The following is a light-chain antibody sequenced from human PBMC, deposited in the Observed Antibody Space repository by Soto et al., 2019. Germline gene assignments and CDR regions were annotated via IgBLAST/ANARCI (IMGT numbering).Light chain of an antibody. J-gene: IGKJ5*01. Sequence: DIVMTQSPLSLPVTPGEPASISCRSSQSLLHSNGYNYLAWYQQKPGQPPKLLISWASTRESGVPDRFSGSGSGTDFTLTISNLQAEDVAVYYCQQYYNFLTFGQGTRLEIK. V-gene: IGKV4-1*01. CDR1: QSLLHSNGYNY. CDR2: WAS. CDR3: QQYYNFLT.